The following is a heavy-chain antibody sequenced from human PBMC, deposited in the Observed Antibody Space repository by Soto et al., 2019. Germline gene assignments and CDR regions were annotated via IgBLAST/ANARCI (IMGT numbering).Heavy chain of an antibody. CDR2: FSDGGSNT. Sequence: EVQLLESGGGLVQPGGSLRLSCEASGFSFSSYAMNWVRKAPGKGLECVSAFSDGGSNTYYTDSVKGRFTISRDNSKNTVFLQMNSLRAEDTAVYYCAILDSSTWYTGYYFDYWGQGTLVTVSS. V-gene: IGHV3-23*01. CDR1: GFSFSSYA. CDR3: AILDSSTWYTGYYFDY. D-gene: IGHD6-13*01. J-gene: IGHJ4*01.